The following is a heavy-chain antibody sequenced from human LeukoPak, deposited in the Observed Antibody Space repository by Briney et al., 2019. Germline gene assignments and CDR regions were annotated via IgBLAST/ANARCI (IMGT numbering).Heavy chain of an antibody. CDR1: GFTFSNYA. CDR2: ISYDGSNK. Sequence: GGSLRLSCAASGFTFSNYAMYWVRQAPGKGMEWVAVISYDGSNKYYADSGKGRFTISTDNSKNTLYLQMNSLRAEDTAVYYCARDRVLGSGGSCYYYWGQGTLVTVSS. J-gene: IGHJ4*02. D-gene: IGHD2-15*01. V-gene: IGHV3-30-3*01. CDR3: ARDRVLGSGGSCYYY.